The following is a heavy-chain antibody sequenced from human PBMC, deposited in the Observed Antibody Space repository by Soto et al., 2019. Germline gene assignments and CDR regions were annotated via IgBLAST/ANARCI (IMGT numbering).Heavy chain of an antibody. J-gene: IGHJ4*01. Sequence: GGSLRLSCVASGFAFSRYVIHWVRQAPGKGLEWVGVVSSDGRTKYYADSVKGRFTISRDNFKNTLYLQMGSLRPEDTAVYYCAKEIEVAGDLDYWGHGALVTVSS. CDR2: VSSDGRTK. V-gene: IGHV3-30*18. CDR1: GFAFSRYV. D-gene: IGHD6-19*01. CDR3: AKEIEVAGDLDY.